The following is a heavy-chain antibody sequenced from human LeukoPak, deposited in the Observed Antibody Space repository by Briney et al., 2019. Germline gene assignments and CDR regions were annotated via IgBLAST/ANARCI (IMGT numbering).Heavy chain of an antibody. CDR3: ARGYCSGGSCYSVENWFDP. CDR2: INPNSGGT. J-gene: IGHJ5*02. V-gene: IGHV1-2*06. CDR1: GNTFTSYY. D-gene: IGHD2-15*01. Sequence: ASVKVSCKASGNTFTSYYMFWVRQAPGQGLEWMGRINPNSGGTNYAQKFQGRVTMTRDTSISTAYMELSRLRSDDTAVYYCARGYCSGGSCYSVENWFDPWGQGTLVTVSS.